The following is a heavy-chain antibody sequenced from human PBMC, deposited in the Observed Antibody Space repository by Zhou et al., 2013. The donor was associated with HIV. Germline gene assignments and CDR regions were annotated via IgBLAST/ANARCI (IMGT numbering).Heavy chain of an antibody. CDR3: ATPLSFGEAPYFQR. CDR1: GYTFTNYY. J-gene: IGHJ1*01. V-gene: IGHV1-69*10. Sequence: QVQLVQSESETLRPGATAKVSCKTFGYTFTNYYISWLRQSPGQGLEWMGGTRWVRQGPGRGGLAPVLSYAQTYQGRLIITDDESETTSYMELHNLRPEDTALYYCATPLSFGEAPYFQRWGQGTQVIVS. CDR2: TRWVRQGPGRGGLAPVL. D-gene: IGHD3-10*01.